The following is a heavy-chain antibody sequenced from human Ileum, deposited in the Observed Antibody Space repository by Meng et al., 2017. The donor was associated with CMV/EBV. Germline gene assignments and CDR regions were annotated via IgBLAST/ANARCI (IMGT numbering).Heavy chain of an antibody. J-gene: IGHJ4*01. CDR2: ISPYNGDT. D-gene: IGHD4-11*01. CDR3: VRDGLQYADGSNY. CDR1: GYTFTHYG. Sequence: QVQLVQSGAEVKNPAASVKVSCKASGYTFTHYGITWVRQAPGQGLECMGCISPYNGDTNYAQKMQARVTLTTDKSTTTAYMELTSLTSDDTAVYYCVRDGLQYADGSNYWGHGTLVTVSS. V-gene: IGHV1-18*01.